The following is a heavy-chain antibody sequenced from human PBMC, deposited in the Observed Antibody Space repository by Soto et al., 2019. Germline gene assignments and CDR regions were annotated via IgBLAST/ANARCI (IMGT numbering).Heavy chain of an antibody. CDR3: AKDNGFLESLPNLDY. J-gene: IGHJ4*02. Sequence: GGSLRLSCAASGFTFSSYAMSWVRQAPGKGLEWVSAISGSGGSTYYADSVKGRFTISRDNSKNTLYLQMNSLRAEDTAVYYCAKDNGFLESLPNLDYWGQGTLVTVSS. D-gene: IGHD3-3*01. CDR1: GFTFSSYA. V-gene: IGHV3-23*01. CDR2: ISGSGGST.